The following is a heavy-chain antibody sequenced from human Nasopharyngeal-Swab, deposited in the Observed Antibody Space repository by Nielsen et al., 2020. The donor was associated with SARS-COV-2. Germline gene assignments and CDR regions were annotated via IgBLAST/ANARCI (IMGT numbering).Heavy chain of an antibody. CDR2: IYYSGST. V-gene: IGHV4-59*08. Sequence: GPLRLSCTAPGGSISSYYWNWIRQPPGKGLEWIGYIYYSGSTNYNPSLKSRVTISVDTSKNQFSLKLSSVTAADTAVYYCARQDSWYYYYGMDVWGQGTTVTVSS. CDR3: ARQDSWYYYYGMDV. J-gene: IGHJ6*02. CDR1: GGSISSYY.